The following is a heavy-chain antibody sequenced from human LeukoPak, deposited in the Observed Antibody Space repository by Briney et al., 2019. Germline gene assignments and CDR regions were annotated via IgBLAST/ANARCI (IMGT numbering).Heavy chain of an antibody. Sequence: PSDTLSLTCTVSGLSISIGGYYWSWLRQPPGKGLEWIGYIYHSGSTHYNPSLKSRVTISVDRSKNQFSLKLSSVTAADTAVYYCARGTKGPEYYDFWSGSHDPMSYYFDYWGQGTLVTVSS. CDR1: GLSISIGGYY. D-gene: IGHD3-3*01. CDR2: IYHSGST. CDR3: ARGTKGPEYYDFWSGSHDPMSYYFDY. J-gene: IGHJ4*02. V-gene: IGHV4-30-2*01.